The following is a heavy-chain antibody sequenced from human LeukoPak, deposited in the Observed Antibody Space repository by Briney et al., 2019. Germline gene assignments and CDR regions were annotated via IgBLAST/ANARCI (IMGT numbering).Heavy chain of an antibody. V-gene: IGHV4-59*10. J-gene: IGHJ5*02. CDR1: GGSFSGYY. Sequence: PSQTLSLTCAVYGGSFSGYYWSWIRQPAGKGLEWIGRVYAGPNTSYNPSLRNRVSMSVDTPKNQVSLILTSVTAADTAVYYCARENVPSHWLDPWGQGTPVTVSS. D-gene: IGHD2/OR15-2a*01. CDR2: VYAGPNT. CDR3: ARENVPSHWLDP.